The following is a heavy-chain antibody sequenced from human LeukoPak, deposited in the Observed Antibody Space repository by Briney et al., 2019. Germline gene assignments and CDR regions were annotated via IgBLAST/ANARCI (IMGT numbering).Heavy chain of an antibody. CDR3: ARDDPGYCSGGSCFKS. CDR2: IYHSGST. Sequence: SGTLSLTCAVSGGSISSSNWWSWVRQPPGKGLDWFGVIYHSGSTNYNPSLKSRVTISVDKSKNQFSLKLSSVTAADTAGYYCARDDPGYCSGGSCFKSWGQGTLVTVSS. CDR1: GGSISSSNW. J-gene: IGHJ4*02. V-gene: IGHV4-4*02. D-gene: IGHD2-15*01.